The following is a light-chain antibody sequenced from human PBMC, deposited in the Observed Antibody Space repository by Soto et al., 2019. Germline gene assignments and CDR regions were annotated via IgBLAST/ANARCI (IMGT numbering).Light chain of an antibody. J-gene: IGLJ2*01. Sequence: QLVLTQPPSASASLGASVTLTCTLSSGYSNYKVDWYQQRPGKGPRFVMRVGTGGIVGSKGDGIPDRFSVLGSGLNRYLTIKNIPEEDESDYHCWAVHGSGSNFVFGGGTKLTVL. CDR2: VGTGGIVG. CDR1: SGYSNYK. CDR3: WAVHGSGSNFV. V-gene: IGLV9-49*01.